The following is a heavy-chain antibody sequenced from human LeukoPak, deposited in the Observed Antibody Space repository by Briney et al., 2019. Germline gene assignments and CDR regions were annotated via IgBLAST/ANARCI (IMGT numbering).Heavy chain of an antibody. V-gene: IGHV1-18*04. J-gene: IGHJ4*02. Sequence: ASVKVSCKASGYTFTGYYMHWVRQAPGQGLEWMGWISGYNGHTKYAQKVQGRVTMTTDTSTSTAYMELRSLRSDDTAVYYCATDLLRVAVADLDYWGQGTLVTVSS. CDR2: ISGYNGHT. D-gene: IGHD6-19*01. CDR3: ATDLLRVAVADLDY. CDR1: GYTFTGYY.